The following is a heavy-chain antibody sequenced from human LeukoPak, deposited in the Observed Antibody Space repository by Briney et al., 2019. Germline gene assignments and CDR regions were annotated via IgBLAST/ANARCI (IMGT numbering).Heavy chain of an antibody. V-gene: IGHV3-9*01. J-gene: IGHJ4*02. CDR2: ISWNSGSI. Sequence: GRSLRLSCAASGFTFDDYAMHWVRQAPGKGLEWVSGISWNSGSIGYADSVKGRFTISRDNAKNSLYLQMNSLRAEDTALYYCAKGLELGSYFDHWGQGTLVTVSS. D-gene: IGHD1-7*01. CDR3: AKGLELGSYFDH. CDR1: GFTFDDYA.